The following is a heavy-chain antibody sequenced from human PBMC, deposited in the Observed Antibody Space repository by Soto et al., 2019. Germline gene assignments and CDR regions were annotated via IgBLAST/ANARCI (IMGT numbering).Heavy chain of an antibody. CDR3: AAPPLGCGGDCYTDAFDI. D-gene: IGHD2-21*02. V-gene: IGHV1-58*02. J-gene: IGHJ3*02. CDR1: GFTFTSSA. Sequence: QMQLVQSGPEVKKPGTSVKVSCKASGFTFTSSAMQWVRQARGQRLEWIGWIVVGSGNTNYAQKFQERVTITRDRXTXTXXMELSSLRAEDTAVYYCAAPPLGCGGDCYTDAFDIWGQGTMVTVSS. CDR2: IVVGSGNT.